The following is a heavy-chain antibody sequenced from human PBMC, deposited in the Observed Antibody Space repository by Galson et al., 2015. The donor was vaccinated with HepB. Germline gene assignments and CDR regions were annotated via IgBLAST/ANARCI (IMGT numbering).Heavy chain of an antibody. D-gene: IGHD2-2*02. CDR1: GFTFSDYY. CDR3: ARDVRVGCSSNSCYTGFDS. Sequence: SLRLSCAASGFTFSDYYMSWIRQAPGKGLEWVSYISSKSTYTNYADSVKGRFTISRDNAENSLYLQMNSLRAEDTAVYYCARDVRVGCSSNSCYTGFDSWGQGTLVTVSS. CDR2: ISSKSTYT. V-gene: IGHV3-11*06. J-gene: IGHJ4*02.